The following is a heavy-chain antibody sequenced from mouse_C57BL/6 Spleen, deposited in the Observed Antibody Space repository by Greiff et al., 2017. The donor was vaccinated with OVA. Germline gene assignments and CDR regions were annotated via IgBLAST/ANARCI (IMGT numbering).Heavy chain of an antibody. CDR3: ARGVTYDYDDAMDY. V-gene: IGHV1-64*01. D-gene: IGHD2-4*01. Sequence: VQLQQPGAELVKPGASVKLSCKASGYTFTSYWMHWVKQRPGQGLEWIGMIHPNSGSTNYNEKFKSKATLTVDKSSSTAYMQLSSLTSEDSAVYYCARGVTYDYDDAMDYWGQGTSVTVSS. J-gene: IGHJ4*01. CDR1: GYTFTSYW. CDR2: IHPNSGST.